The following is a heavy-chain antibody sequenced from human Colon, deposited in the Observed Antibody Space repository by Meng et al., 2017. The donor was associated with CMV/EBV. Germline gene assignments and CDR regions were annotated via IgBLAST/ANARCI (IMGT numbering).Heavy chain of an antibody. Sequence: SETLSLTCAVYGGSFSGYYWSWIRQPPGKGLEWIGEINHSGSTNYNPSLKSRVTISVDTSKNQFSLKLSSVTAADTAVYYCARDGVRGVRPYWGQGTLVTVSS. CDR1: GGSFSGYY. D-gene: IGHD3-10*01. CDR2: INHSGST. CDR3: ARDGVRGVRPY. J-gene: IGHJ4*02. V-gene: IGHV4-34*01.